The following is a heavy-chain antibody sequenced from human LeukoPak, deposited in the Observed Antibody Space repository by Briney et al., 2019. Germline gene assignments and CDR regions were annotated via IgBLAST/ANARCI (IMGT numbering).Heavy chain of an antibody. CDR3: ARDCSSTSCSPLPYYYYGMDV. Sequence: ASVKVSCKASGYTFTGYYMHWVRQAPGQGLEWMGWINPNSGGTNYAQKFQGRVTMTRDTSISTAYMELRSLRSDDTAVYYCARDCSSTSCSPLPYYYYGMDVWGQGTTVTVSS. V-gene: IGHV1-2*02. CDR2: INPNSGGT. J-gene: IGHJ6*02. CDR1: GYTFTGYY. D-gene: IGHD2-2*01.